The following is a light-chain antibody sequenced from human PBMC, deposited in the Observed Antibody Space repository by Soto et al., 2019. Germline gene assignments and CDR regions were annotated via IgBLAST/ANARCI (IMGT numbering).Light chain of an antibody. CDR1: SSDVGSSNL. CDR3: CSFARSSTSYV. CDR2: EGS. Sequence: QSALTQPASVSGSPGQSITISCTGTSSDVGSSNLASWYQQHPGKTPKLIIYEGSRRPSGVSGRFSGSMSGNAASLTISGLQAEDEADYYCCSFARSSTSYVFGTGTKVTVL. J-gene: IGLJ1*01. V-gene: IGLV2-23*01.